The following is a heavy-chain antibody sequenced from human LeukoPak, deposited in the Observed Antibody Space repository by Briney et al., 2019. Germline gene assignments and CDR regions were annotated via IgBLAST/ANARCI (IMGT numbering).Heavy chain of an antibody. CDR1: GFTFDDYG. Sequence: GGSLRLSCAASGFTFDDYGMSWVRQAPGKGLEWVSGINWNGGSTGYADSVKGRFTISRDNSKNTLYLRMNSLRAEDTAVYYCARANRGSYSHWGQGTLVTVSS. CDR2: INWNGGST. CDR3: ARANRGSYSH. V-gene: IGHV3-20*04. D-gene: IGHD1-26*01. J-gene: IGHJ4*02.